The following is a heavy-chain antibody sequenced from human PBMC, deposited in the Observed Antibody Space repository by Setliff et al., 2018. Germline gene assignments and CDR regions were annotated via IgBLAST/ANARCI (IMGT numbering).Heavy chain of an antibody. CDR2: ISPYNGDR. V-gene: IGHV1-18*01. CDR3: ARSPPNRGVGQGHHMDV. CDR1: GYIFNTFS. J-gene: IGHJ6*03. D-gene: IGHD1-26*01. Sequence: ASVKVSCKTSGYIFNTFSINWMRRAPGQGLEWIGWISPYNGDRKYAQNLQDRVTMTTDTSTSTAYLEVRSLRSDDTAVYYGARSPPNRGVGQGHHMDVWGKGTTVTVSS.